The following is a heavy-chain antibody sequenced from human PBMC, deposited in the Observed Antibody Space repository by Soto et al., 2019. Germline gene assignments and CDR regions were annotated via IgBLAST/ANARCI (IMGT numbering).Heavy chain of an antibody. J-gene: IGHJ3*02. Sequence: ASVKVSCKASGYTFTSYAMHWVRQAPGQRLEWMGWINAGNGNTKYSQKFQGRVTITRDTSASKAYMELSSMRTEDTAVYYCASLHLEARYAFDIWGQGTMVTVSS. CDR2: INAGNGNT. CDR3: ASLHLEARYAFDI. CDR1: GYTFTSYA. V-gene: IGHV1-3*01.